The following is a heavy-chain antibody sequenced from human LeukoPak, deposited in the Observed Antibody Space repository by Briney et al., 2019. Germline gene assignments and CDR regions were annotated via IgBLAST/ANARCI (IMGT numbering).Heavy chain of an antibody. CDR3: ARDLYDILTGYPPNAFDY. CDR2: ISAYNGNT. CDR1: GYTFTSYG. J-gene: IGHJ4*02. D-gene: IGHD3-9*01. V-gene: IGHV1-18*01. Sequence: ASVKVSCKASGYTFTSYGISWVRQAPGQGLEWMGWISAYNGNTNYAQKLQGRVTMTTDTSTSTAYMELRSLRSDDTAVYYCARDLYDILTGYPPNAFDYWGQGTLVTVSS.